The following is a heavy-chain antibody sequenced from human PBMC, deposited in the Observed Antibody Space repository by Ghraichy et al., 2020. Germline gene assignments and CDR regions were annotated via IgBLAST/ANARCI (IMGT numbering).Heavy chain of an antibody. D-gene: IGHD4-11*01. CDR2: ISGSGGST. Sequence: GVLNISCAASGFTFSSYAMSWVRQAPGKGLEWVSAISGSGGSTYYADSVKGRFTISRDNSKNTLYLQMNSLRAEDTAVYYCAKSRSKEYYFDYWGQGTLVTVSS. CDR1: GFTFSSYA. J-gene: IGHJ4*02. CDR3: AKSRSKEYYFDY. V-gene: IGHV3-23*01.